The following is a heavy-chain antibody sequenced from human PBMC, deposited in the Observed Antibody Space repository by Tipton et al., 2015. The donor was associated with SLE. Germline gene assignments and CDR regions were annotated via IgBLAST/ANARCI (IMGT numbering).Heavy chain of an antibody. CDR2: VFPGGPT. Sequence: LRLSCAVYGGSFSGSYWSWIRQSPGKGLEWIGEVFPGGPTNYNPSLKSRVTISLDTSRNQFSLRLSSVTAADTAVYFCARGSGYTSVFGAFDIWGQGTMVSVSS. J-gene: IGHJ3*02. CDR1: GGSFSGSY. D-gene: IGHD5-18*01. CDR3: ARGSGYTSVFGAFDI. V-gene: IGHV4-34*01.